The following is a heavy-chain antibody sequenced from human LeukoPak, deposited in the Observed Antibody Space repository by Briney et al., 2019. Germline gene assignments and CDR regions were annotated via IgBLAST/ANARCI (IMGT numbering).Heavy chain of an antibody. J-gene: IGHJ5*02. V-gene: IGHV3-30*03. CDR2: ISYDGSNK. CDR1: GFTFISYG. D-gene: IGHD1-14*01. CDR3: ARYNPKAGSGASFDP. Sequence: GGSLRLSCAASGFTFISYGMHWVRQAPGKGLEWVAVISYDGSNKYYADSVKDRFTISRDNSKNTLYLQMNNLRAEDTAIYYCARYNPKAGSGASFDPWGQGTLVTVSS.